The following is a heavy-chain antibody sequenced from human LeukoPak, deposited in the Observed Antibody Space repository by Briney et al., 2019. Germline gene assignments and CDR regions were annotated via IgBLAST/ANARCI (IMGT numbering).Heavy chain of an antibody. J-gene: IGHJ4*02. CDR1: GFTFSDYY. D-gene: IGHD3-22*01. Sequence: GGSLRLSCAASGFTFSDYYMSWIRQAPGKGLEWVSYISSSGSTIYYADSVKGRFTISRDNAKNSLYLQMNSLRAEDTAVYYCPRDSDHGFSSYYDSSGYHLDYWGQGTLVTVSS. CDR2: ISSSGSTI. V-gene: IGHV3-11*04. CDR3: PRDSDHGFSSYYDSSGYHLDY.